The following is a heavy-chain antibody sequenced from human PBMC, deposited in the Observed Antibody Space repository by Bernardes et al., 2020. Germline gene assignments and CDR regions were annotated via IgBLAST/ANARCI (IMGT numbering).Heavy chain of an antibody. CDR3: ARDHRITMVRGVIFRAFDI. Sequence: GGSLRLSCAASGFTFSSYGMHWVRQAPGKGLEWVAVIWYDGSNKYYADSVKGRFTISRDNSKNTLYLQMNSLRAEDTAVYYCARDHRITMVRGVIFRAFDIWGQGTMVTVSS. J-gene: IGHJ3*02. CDR1: GFTFSSYG. D-gene: IGHD3-10*01. V-gene: IGHV3-33*08. CDR2: IWYDGSNK.